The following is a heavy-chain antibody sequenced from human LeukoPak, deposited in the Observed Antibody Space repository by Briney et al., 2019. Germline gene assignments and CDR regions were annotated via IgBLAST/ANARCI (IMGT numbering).Heavy chain of an antibody. J-gene: IGHJ4*02. D-gene: IGHD6-19*01. CDR3: ARGAPDQWLVSHYFDY. CDR2: IKQDGSEK. CDR1: GFTFSSYW. V-gene: IGHV3-7*03. Sequence: GGSLRLSCAASGFTFSSYWMSWVRQAPGKGLEWVANIKQDGSEKYYVDSVKGRFTISRDNAKNSLYLQMNSLRAEDTAVYYCARGAPDQWLVSHYFDYRGQGTLVTGSS.